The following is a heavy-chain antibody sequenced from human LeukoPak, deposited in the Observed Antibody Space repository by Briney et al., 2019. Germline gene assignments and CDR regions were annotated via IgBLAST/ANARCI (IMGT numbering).Heavy chain of an antibody. CDR3: ARGNDIVVVITTPYYFDY. CDR1: GGSISSYY. V-gene: IGHV4-59*12. D-gene: IGHD3-22*01. Sequence: SETQSLTCTVSGGSISSYYWSWIRQPPGKGLEWIGYIYYSGSTNYNPSLKSRVTISVDTSKNQFSLKLSSVTAADTAVYYCARGNDIVVVITTPYYFDYWGQGTLVTVSS. J-gene: IGHJ4*02. CDR2: IYYSGST.